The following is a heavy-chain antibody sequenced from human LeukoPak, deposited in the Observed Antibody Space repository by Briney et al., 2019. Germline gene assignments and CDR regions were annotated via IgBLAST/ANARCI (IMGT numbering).Heavy chain of an antibody. J-gene: IGHJ4*02. Sequence: PGGSLRLSCAASGFTVDDYAMHWVRQAPGKGLEWVSGISWNSGSIGYAYSVKGRFTISRDNAKNSLYLQMNSLRAEDTALYYCAKDWAATVRGTDYWGQGTLVTVSP. V-gene: IGHV3-9*01. D-gene: IGHD4-17*01. CDR3: AKDWAATVRGTDY. CDR2: ISWNSGSI. CDR1: GFTVDDYA.